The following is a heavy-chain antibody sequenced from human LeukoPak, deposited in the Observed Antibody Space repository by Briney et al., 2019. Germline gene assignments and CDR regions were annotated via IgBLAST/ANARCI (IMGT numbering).Heavy chain of an antibody. V-gene: IGHV4-4*07. D-gene: IGHD3-22*01. CDR1: GGSISSYY. CDR2: IYTSGST. CDR3: TRDTHYDSSGYYHVEYFQH. J-gene: IGHJ1*01. Sequence: SETLSLTCTVSGGSISSYYWSWIRQPAGKGLEWIGRIYTSGSTNYNPSLKSRVTMSVDTSKNQFSLKLSSVTAADTAVYYCTRDTHYDSSGYYHVEYFQHWGQGTLVTVSS.